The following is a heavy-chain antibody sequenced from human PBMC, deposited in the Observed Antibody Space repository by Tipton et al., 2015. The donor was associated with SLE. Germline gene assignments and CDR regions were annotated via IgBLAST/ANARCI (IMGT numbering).Heavy chain of an antibody. CDR1: GGSVSSGSYY. CDR3: ARATRGGGEFDY. CDR2: IYYSGST. V-gene: IGHV4-61*01. J-gene: IGHJ4*02. D-gene: IGHD3-10*01. Sequence: TLSLTYTVSGGSVSSGSYYWSWIRQPPGKGLEWIGYIYYSGSTNYNPSLKSRVTISIDTSKNQFSLKLSSVTAADTAVYYCARATRGGGEFDYWGQGTLVTVSS.